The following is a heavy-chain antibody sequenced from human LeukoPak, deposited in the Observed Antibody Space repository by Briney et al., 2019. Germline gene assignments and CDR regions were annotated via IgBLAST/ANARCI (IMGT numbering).Heavy chain of an antibody. CDR2: IRDDGSMK. CDR3: AHYSMVVVPDIKDYYFDS. D-gene: IGHD2-2*01. CDR1: GFSFSNYG. Sequence: PGGSLRLSCAASGFSFSNYGMHWVRQAPGKGLEWVAFIRDDGSMKYYADSVKGRFTISRDNSNNTLYLQMNSLRAEDTAVYYCAHYSMVVVPDIKDYYFDSWGQGTLVTVSS. V-gene: IGHV3-30*02. J-gene: IGHJ4*02.